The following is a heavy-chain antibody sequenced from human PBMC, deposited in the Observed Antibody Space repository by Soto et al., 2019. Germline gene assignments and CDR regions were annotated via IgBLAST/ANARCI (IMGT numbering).Heavy chain of an antibody. CDR1: GYSFTSYW. CDR2: IYPGDSDT. CDR3: ARQASTIFVLFKDHHHYYGMDV. V-gene: IGHV5-51*01. D-gene: IGHD3-3*01. Sequence: GESLKISCKGSGYSFTSYWIGWVRQMPGKGLEGMGIIYPGDSDTRYSPSFQGQVTISADKSIRTAYLQWSSLKASDTAMYYCARQASTIFVLFKDHHHYYGMDVRGQGTTVNVSS. J-gene: IGHJ6*02.